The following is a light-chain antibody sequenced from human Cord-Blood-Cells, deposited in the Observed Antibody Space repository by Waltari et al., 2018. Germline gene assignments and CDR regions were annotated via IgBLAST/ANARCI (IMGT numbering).Light chain of an antibody. CDR3: QSADSSGTGWV. J-gene: IGLJ3*02. CDR2: KDS. V-gene: IGLV3-25*03. CDR1: ALPNRY. Sequence: SYGLTQPPSVSVSPGQTARVTRSGDALPNRYAYWYPQKPDQAPVLVRYKDSERTSGNPERFSGSSSGTTVTLTISGVQAEDEADDYCQSADSSGTGWVFGGGTKLTVL.